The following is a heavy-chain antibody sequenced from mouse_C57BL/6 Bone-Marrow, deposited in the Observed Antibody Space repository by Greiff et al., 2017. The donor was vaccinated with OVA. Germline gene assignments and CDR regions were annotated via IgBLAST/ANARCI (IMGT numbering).Heavy chain of an antibody. CDR3: ARETAQATIAY. CDR1: GYAFSSSW. V-gene: IGHV1-82*01. CDR2: IYPGDGDT. D-gene: IGHD3-2*02. J-gene: IGHJ3*01. Sequence: VKLQQSGPELVKPGASVKISCKASGYAFSSSWMNWVKQRPGKGLEWIGRIYPGDGDTNYNGKFKGKATLTADKSSSTAYMQLSSLTSEDSAVYFCARETAQATIAYWGQGTLVTVSA.